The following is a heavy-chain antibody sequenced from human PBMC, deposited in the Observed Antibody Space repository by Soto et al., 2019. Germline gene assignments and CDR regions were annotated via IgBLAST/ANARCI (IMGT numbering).Heavy chain of an antibody. CDR3: ARVPQGGFYFEN. CDR1: GFTFSSYW. CDR2: INRDGSTT. Sequence: EVQLVESGGVLVQPGGSLRLSCAASGFTFSSYWMHWVRQVPGKGLVWVSRINRDGSTTSYADSVKGRFTISRDNAKNTLYLQMNSLRAEDTAVYYCARVPQGGFYFENWGQGTLVTVSS. J-gene: IGHJ4*02. D-gene: IGHD3-3*01. V-gene: IGHV3-74*01.